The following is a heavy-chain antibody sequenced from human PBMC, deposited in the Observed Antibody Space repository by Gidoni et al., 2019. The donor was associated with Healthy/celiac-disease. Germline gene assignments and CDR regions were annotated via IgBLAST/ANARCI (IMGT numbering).Heavy chain of an antibody. CDR3: ASDSTVTLFDY. V-gene: IGHV3-33*01. D-gene: IGHD4-17*01. CDR2: IWDDGSNK. J-gene: IGHJ4*02. CDR1: GFTFSSYG. Sequence: VQLVESGGGVVQPGRSLRLSFAASGFTFSSYGMHWVRQAPGKGLEWVEVIWDDGSNKYYADSVKGRFTISRDNSKNTLYLQMNSLRAEDTAVYYCASDSTVTLFDYWGQGTLVTVSS.